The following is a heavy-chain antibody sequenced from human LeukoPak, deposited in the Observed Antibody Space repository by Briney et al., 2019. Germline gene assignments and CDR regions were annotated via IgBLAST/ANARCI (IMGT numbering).Heavy chain of an antibody. CDR3: ARRVLAYDFWSGYYAVYYYYMDV. Sequence: GASVKVSCKASGYTFTSYDINWVRRATGQGLGWMGGMNPNSGNTGYAQKFPGRVTMTRNTSISTAYMELSSLRSEDTAVYYCARRVLAYDFWSGYYAVYYYYMDVWGKGTTVTVSS. V-gene: IGHV1-8*01. CDR2: MNPNSGNT. D-gene: IGHD3-3*01. J-gene: IGHJ6*03. CDR1: GYTFTSYD.